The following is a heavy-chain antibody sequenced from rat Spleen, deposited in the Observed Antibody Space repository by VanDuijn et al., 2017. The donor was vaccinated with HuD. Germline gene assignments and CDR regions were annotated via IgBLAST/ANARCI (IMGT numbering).Heavy chain of an antibody. CDR2: INSAGST. V-gene: IGHV3-3*01. D-gene: IGHD1-12*02. J-gene: IGHJ2*01. CDR1: GHSITSGYR. Sequence: EVQLQESGPGLVKPSQSLSLTCSVTGHSITSGYRWNWIRKFPGNRLEWMGYINSAGSTIYNPPLESRISITRDTFKNQFFLQVNSVTSEDTATYYCARSDGTHYYLPFANWGQGVMATVSS. CDR3: ARSDGTHYYLPFAN.